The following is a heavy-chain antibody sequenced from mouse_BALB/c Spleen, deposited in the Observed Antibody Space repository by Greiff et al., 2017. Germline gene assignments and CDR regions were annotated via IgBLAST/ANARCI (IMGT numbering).Heavy chain of an antibody. V-gene: IGHV5-12-2*01. Sequence: EVMLVESGGGLVQPGGSLKLSCAASGFTFSSYTMSWVRQTPEKRLEWVAYISNGGGSTYYPDTVKGRFTISRDNAKNTLYLQMSSLKSEDTAMYYCARNYYGSSYDFDYWGQGTTLTVSS. CDR2: ISNGGGST. CDR1: GFTFSSYT. J-gene: IGHJ2*01. D-gene: IGHD1-1*01. CDR3: ARNYYGSSYDFDY.